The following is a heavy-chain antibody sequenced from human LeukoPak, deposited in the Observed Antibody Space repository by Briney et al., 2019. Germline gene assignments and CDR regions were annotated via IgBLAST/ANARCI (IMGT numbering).Heavy chain of an antibody. V-gene: IGHV3-23*01. Sequence: PGGSLRLSCAASGFAFSNQAMGWVRQASGKGLEWVSAISDSGGSRYYADSVKGRFTISRDNSRNTLFLQTNTLRAKDTAVYYCARERLTVFDYWGQGTLVTVSS. J-gene: IGHJ4*02. CDR3: ARERLTVFDY. CDR1: GFAFSNQA. CDR2: ISDSGGSR.